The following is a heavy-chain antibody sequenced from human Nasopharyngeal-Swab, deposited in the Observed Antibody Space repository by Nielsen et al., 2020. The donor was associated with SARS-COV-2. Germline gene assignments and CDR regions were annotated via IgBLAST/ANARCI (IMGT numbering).Heavy chain of an antibody. Sequence: GGSLRPSCAASGFTFSSSWMHWIRQDPGKGLVWVARMNSDGSTINYGDSVMGRFIISRDNAKNMLHLQMYSLRAEDTAVYYCATAGNYRFDNWGHGTLVTVSS. CDR2: MNSDGSTI. V-gene: IGHV3-74*01. CDR3: ATAGNYRFDN. D-gene: IGHD3-16*02. CDR1: GFTFSSSW. J-gene: IGHJ4*01.